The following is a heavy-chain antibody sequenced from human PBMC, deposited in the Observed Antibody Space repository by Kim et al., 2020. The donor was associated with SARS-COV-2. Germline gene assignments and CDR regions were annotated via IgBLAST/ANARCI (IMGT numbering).Heavy chain of an antibody. D-gene: IGHD5-18*01. CDR1: GFTFENYV. V-gene: IGHV3-43*02. CDR3: AKDRARGYSAPDY. CDR2: ISGDGGDR. J-gene: IGHJ4*02. Sequence: GGSLRLSCAASGFTFENYVMHWVRQRPGKGLEWVSVISGDGGDRYSLDSVRGRFITSRDNNKNSLFLQMNGLRTEDSDVYFCAKDRARGYSAPDYWGQGTLVTVSS.